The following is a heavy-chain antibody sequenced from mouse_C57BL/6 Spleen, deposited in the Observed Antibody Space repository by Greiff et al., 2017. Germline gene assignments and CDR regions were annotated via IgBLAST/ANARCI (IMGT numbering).Heavy chain of an antibody. V-gene: IGHV5-4*03. CDR2: ISDGGSYT. J-gene: IGHJ4*01. D-gene: IGHD2-1*01. CDR1: GFTFSSYA. CDR3: ARGDGNYYAMDY. Sequence: EVKLMESGGGLVKPGGSLKLSCAASGFTFSSYAMSWVRQTPEKMLEWVATISDGGSYTYYPDNVKGRFTISRDNAKNNLYLQMSHLKSEDTAMYYCARGDGNYYAMDYWGQGTSVTVSS.